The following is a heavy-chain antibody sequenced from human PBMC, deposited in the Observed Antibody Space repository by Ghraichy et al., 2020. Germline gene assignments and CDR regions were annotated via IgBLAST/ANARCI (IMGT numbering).Heavy chain of an antibody. D-gene: IGHD6-13*01. CDR1: GGSISSSSYY. CDR2: VYYSGST. J-gene: IGHJ4*02. Sequence: SQTLSLTCTVSGGSISSSSYYWGWIRQPPGEGLEWIGSVYYSGSTYYNPSLKSRVTISVDTSKNQFSLKLSSVTAADTAVYYCASHIAAAGPPFFDYWGQGTLVTVSS. CDR3: ASHIAAAGPPFFDY. V-gene: IGHV4-39*01.